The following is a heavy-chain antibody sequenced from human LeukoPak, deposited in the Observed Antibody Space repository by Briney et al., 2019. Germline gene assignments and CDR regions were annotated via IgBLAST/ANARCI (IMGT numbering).Heavy chain of an antibody. D-gene: IGHD2-21*01. CDR3: AIASIIGGGAFDI. CDR1: AYTFTDYY. Sequence: DSVKVFCRASAYTFTDYYMHWVRQPPGQGLEWMGWLHPTSGVTHSAQNFQGRVNMTRDTSISTAYMELSRLTSDDTSVYDCAIASIIGGGAFDIWGQGTMVTVSS. CDR2: LHPTSGVT. J-gene: IGHJ3*02. V-gene: IGHV1-2*02.